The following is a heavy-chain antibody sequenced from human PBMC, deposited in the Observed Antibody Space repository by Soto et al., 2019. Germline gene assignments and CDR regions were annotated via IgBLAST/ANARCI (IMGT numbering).Heavy chain of an antibody. Sequence: GGSLRLSCAASGFTFSIYAMTWVRQSPGKGLEWVSSMSRTGDNTYYADSVKGRFTISRDNSKNALYLQMNSLRAEDTAIYYCAKDQSNSNPLYYFDFWGPGTLVTVSS. CDR1: GFTFSIYA. J-gene: IGHJ4*02. D-gene: IGHD3-22*01. CDR2: MSRTGDNT. CDR3: AKDQSNSNPLYYFDF. V-gene: IGHV3-23*01.